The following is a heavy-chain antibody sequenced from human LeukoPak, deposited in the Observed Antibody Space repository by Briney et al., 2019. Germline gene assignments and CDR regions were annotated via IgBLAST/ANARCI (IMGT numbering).Heavy chain of an antibody. CDR2: ISGSGGST. CDR3: AKGCSSTSCYADY. D-gene: IGHD2-2*01. J-gene: IGHJ4*02. CDR1: GFTFSSYA. Sequence: GGSLRLSCAASGFTFSSYAMSWVRQAPGKGLEWVSAISGSGGSTYYADSVKGRFTISRDNSKSTLYLQMNSLRAEDTAVYYCAKGCSSTSCYADYWGQGTLVTVSS. V-gene: IGHV3-23*01.